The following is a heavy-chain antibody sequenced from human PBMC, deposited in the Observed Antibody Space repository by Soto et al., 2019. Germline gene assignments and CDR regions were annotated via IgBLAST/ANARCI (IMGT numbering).Heavy chain of an antibody. V-gene: IGHV4-34*01. CDR2: INNSGST. CDR3: ARVELLCFRAVYYGLDV. D-gene: IGHD3-10*01. CDR1: GGSISGYY. Sequence: SETLSLTCAVSGGSISGYYWSWIRQPPGKGLEWIGRINNSGSTNYNPSLKSRVTISVDTSKNQFSLKLSSVTAADTAVYYCARVELLCFRAVYYGLDVWGQGTMVTVSS. J-gene: IGHJ6*02.